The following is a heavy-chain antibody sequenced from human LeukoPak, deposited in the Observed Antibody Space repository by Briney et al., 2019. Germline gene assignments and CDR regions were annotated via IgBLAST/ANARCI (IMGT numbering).Heavy chain of an antibody. CDR3: ARLSGYGLHYYYYMDV. CDR1: GDSISSSSYY. CDR2: IYYSGST. Sequence: SETLSLTCTVSGDSISSSSYYWGWIRQPPGKGLEWIGNIYYSGSTYYNPSLKVRVTISVDTSKNQFSLKLSSVTAADTAVYYCARLSGYGLHYYYYMDVWGKGTTVTVSS. J-gene: IGHJ6*03. D-gene: IGHD5-12*01. V-gene: IGHV4-39*07.